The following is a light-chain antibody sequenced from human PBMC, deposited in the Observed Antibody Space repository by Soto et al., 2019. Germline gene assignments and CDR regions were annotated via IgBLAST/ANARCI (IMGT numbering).Light chain of an antibody. CDR1: TSNIGNNF. J-gene: IGLJ2*01. CDR3: GTWDDSLSAARVV. CDR2: DNN. Sequence: QSVLTQPPSVSAAPGQKVTISCSGSTSNIGNNFVSWYRHVPGTSPKLLIYDNNKRPSGIPDRFSGSKSGASATLDITGLQTGDEADYYCGTWDDSLSAARVVFGGGTKLTVL. V-gene: IGLV1-51*01.